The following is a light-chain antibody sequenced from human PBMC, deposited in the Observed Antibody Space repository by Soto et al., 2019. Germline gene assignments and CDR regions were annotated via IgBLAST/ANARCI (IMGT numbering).Light chain of an antibody. CDR1: RNIDRW. J-gene: IGKJ1*01. V-gene: IGKV1-5*01. CDR3: QHRDTYWA. Sequence: DIQMTQSPSTLSASLGDRVTITCRASRNIDRWLAWYQQKPGKAPRLLIYDASTLETGVPSRFSGGGSGTEFTRTISSLQPDDNATYYCQHRDTYWAFGQGTKVEVE. CDR2: DAS.